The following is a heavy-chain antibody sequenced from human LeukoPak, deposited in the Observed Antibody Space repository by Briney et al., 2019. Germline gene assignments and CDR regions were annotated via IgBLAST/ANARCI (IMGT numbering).Heavy chain of an antibody. CDR2: ISGSGGST. D-gene: IGHD5-18*01. J-gene: IGHJ4*02. CDR1: GFTFSSYA. Sequence: GGSLRLSCAASGFTFSSYAMSWVRQAPGKGLEWVSVISGSGGSTYYADSVKGRFAISRDNSKNTLYLQMNSLRAEDTAVYYCAREASGYSYRPHYFDYWGQGTLVTVSS. CDR3: AREASGYSYRPHYFDY. V-gene: IGHV3-23*01.